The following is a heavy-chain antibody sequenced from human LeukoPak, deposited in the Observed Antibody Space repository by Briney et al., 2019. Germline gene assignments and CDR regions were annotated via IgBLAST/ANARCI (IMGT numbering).Heavy chain of an antibody. J-gene: IGHJ6*02. V-gene: IGHV1-3*01. D-gene: IGHD2-15*01. CDR3: ASGEVGVVYRAGGRYYYYYHAMDV. CDR1: GYTFTSYA. CDR2: INAGNGNT. Sequence: GASVKVSCKASGYTFTSYAMHWVRQAPGQRLEWMGWINAGNGNTRYSQKLQGRVTITRDTSANTVYMELSSLRSGDTAVYYCASGEVGVVYRAGGRYYYYYHAMDVWGQGTTVTVSS.